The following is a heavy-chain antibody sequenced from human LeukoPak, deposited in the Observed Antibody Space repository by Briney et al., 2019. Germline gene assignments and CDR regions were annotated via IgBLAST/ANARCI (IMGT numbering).Heavy chain of an antibody. CDR1: GFPFSDYY. D-gene: IGHD3-10*01. CDR2: ISSSSTYI. CDR3: AGGRGKRITMFRVFDY. J-gene: IGHJ4*02. Sequence: PGGSLRLSCAASGFPFSDYYMNWVRQAPGKGLEWVSAISSSSTYIYYADSVKGRFTISRDNAKNSVFLELNNLRAEDTAIYYCAGGRGKRITMFRVFDYWGQGVLVTVSS. V-gene: IGHV3-21*01.